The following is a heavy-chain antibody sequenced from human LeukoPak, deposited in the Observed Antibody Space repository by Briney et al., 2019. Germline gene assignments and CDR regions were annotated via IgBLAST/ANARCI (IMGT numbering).Heavy chain of an antibody. D-gene: IGHD6-19*01. Sequence: GGSLRLSCAASGFTFSSSAMNWVHQAPGKGLEWVSGISGRGGSTYYADSVKGRLTISRDNSKNTLYLQMNSLRAEDTAVYYCAKDLALTVALAFDICGQGTMVTVSS. J-gene: IGHJ3*02. CDR3: AKDLALTVALAFDI. CDR1: GFTFSSSA. CDR2: ISGRGGST. V-gene: IGHV3-23*01.